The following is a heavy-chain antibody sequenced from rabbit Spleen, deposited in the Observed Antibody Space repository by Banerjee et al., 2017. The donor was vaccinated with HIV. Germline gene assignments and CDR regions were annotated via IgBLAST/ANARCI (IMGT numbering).Heavy chain of an antibody. V-gene: IGHV1S40*01. J-gene: IGHJ6*01. CDR2: IDIGSSGFT. Sequence: QSLEESGGDLVKPGASLTLTCTASGVSFSDDSYMCWVRQAQGKGLEWIACIDIGSSGFTYFASWAKGRFTISKTSSTTVTLQMTSLTVADTATYFCARDTGSSFSSYGMDLWGPGTLVTVS. CDR3: ARDTGSSFSSYGMDL. D-gene: IGHD8-1*01. CDR1: GVSFSDDSY.